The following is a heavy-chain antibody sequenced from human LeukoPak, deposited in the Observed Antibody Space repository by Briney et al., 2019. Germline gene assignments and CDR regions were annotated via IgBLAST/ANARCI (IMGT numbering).Heavy chain of an antibody. V-gene: IGHV3-21*01. D-gene: IGHD3-22*01. Sequence: GGSLRLSCAASGFTFSPYSMNWVRQAPGKGLEWVSSISGSSLYIYYVDSVKGRFTISRDNAKNSLYLQMNSLRAEDTAVYYCARDPPYYDNSGYYYDYWGQGTLVTVSS. CDR3: ARDPPYYDNSGYYYDY. CDR1: GFTFSPYS. J-gene: IGHJ4*02. CDR2: ISGSSLYI.